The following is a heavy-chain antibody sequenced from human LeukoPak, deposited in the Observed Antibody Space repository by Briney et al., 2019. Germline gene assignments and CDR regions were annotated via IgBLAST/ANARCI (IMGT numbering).Heavy chain of an antibody. V-gene: IGHV4-34*01. J-gene: IGHJ4*02. CDR3: ARLVSWELRHFDY. D-gene: IGHD1-26*01. CDR1: GGSFSDYY. CDR2: IYHSGST. Sequence: PSETLSLTCAVYGGSFSDYYWSWIRQPPGKGLEWIGEIYHSGSTKYNPSLKSRVTMLVDTSKNQFSLKLTSVTAADTAVYYCARLVSWELRHFDYWGQGTLVTVSS.